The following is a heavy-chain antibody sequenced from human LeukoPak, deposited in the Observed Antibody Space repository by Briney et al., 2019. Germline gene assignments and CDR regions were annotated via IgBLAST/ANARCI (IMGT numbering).Heavy chain of an antibody. CDR3: ARGVQLWCDY. CDR2: ISYDGSNK. D-gene: IGHD5-18*01. CDR1: GFTFSSYA. J-gene: IGHJ4*02. Sequence: GGSLRLSCAASGFTFSSYAMHCVRQAPGKGLEWVAVISYDGSNKYYADSVKGRFTISRDNSKNTLYLQMNSLRAEDTAVYYCARGVQLWCDYWGQGTLVTVSS. V-gene: IGHV3-30-3*01.